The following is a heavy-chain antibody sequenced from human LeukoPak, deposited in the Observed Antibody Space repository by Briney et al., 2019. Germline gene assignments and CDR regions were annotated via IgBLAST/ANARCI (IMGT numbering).Heavy chain of an antibody. J-gene: IGHJ4*02. D-gene: IGHD4-23*01. Sequence: PSETLSLTCAVYGGSFSGYYWSWIRQPPGKGLEWIGYIYYSGSTNYNPSLKSRVTISVDTSKNQFSLKLSSVTAADTAVYYCARHPYGGNWEYYFDYWGQGTLVTVSS. V-gene: IGHV4-59*08. CDR3: ARHPYGGNWEYYFDY. CDR2: IYYSGST. CDR1: GGSFSGYY.